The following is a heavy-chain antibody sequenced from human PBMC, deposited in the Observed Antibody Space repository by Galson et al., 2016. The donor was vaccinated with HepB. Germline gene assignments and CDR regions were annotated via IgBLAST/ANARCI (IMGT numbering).Heavy chain of an antibody. Sequence: SETLSLTCAVSGVSINDGDWWAWVRQSPEKGLEWIGEVHRSGGAKYNPSLKSRVTVSLDKPKNQFYMRLTSLTAADTAVYYCTSDRVEVLQDTLVIIPTREYLFDVWGQGILVTVSS. D-gene: IGHD2-21*01. V-gene: IGHV4-4*02. CDR1: GVSINDGDW. CDR2: VHRSGGA. J-gene: IGHJ3*01. CDR3: TSDRVEVLQDTLVIIPTREYLFDV.